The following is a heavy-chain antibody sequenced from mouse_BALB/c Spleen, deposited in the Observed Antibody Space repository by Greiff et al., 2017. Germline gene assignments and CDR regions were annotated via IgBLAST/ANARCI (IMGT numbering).Heavy chain of an antibody. CDR1: GFTFSSDT. Sequence: VQLKESGGGLVKPGGSLTLSCAASGFTFSSDTMSWVRQTPEKRLEWVATFSSGGSYTYYPDNVKGRFTISRDNTKNTLYLQMSSLKSEDTAMYYCTRGGDNYAFDDWGQGTTVTVSS. CDR2: FSSGGSYT. D-gene: IGHD2-13*01. J-gene: IGHJ4*01. CDR3: TRGGDNYAFDD. V-gene: IGHV5-6-4*01.